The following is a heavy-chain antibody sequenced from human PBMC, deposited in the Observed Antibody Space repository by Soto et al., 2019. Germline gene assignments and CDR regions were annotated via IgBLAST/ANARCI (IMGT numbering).Heavy chain of an antibody. CDR3: TRDRSPPVTHGYDS. V-gene: IGHV4-31*03. CDR2: IYSSGDT. J-gene: IGHJ5*01. CDR1: GGSVTSGGYY. Sequence: QVQLQESGPGLVRPSQTLSLTCTVSGGSVTSGGYYWSWIRHCPGKGLEWIGYIYSSGDTNYNPSLNTRVAMSVDTYKNQFSLQLTSVTVADTAIYYCTRDRSPPVTHGYDSWGQGILVTVSS. D-gene: IGHD1-26*01.